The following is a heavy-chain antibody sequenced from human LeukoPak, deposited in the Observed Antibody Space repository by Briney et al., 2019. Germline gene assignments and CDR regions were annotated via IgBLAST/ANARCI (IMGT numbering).Heavy chain of an antibody. CDR2: INPNSGGT. J-gene: IGHJ5*02. Sequence: ASVKVSCKASGYTFTGYYMHWVRQAPGHGPEWMGWINPNSGGTNYAQKFQGRVTMTRDTSISTAYMELSRLRSDDTAVYYCARGGVATIDNWFDPWGQGTLVTVSS. CDR3: ARGGVATIDNWFDP. CDR1: GYTFTGYY. V-gene: IGHV1-2*02. D-gene: IGHD5-24*01.